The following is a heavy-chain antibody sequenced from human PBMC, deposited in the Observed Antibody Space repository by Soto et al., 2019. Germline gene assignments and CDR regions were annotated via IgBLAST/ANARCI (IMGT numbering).Heavy chain of an antibody. CDR2: INCDGSNT. CDR3: TSAGRDSYDNWFDP. Sequence: EVQLVESGGGLVQPGGSLRLSCVASGFTFTNYWMHWVRQAPGKGLVWVSYINCDGSNTNYADSVKGGFTISREKANNTMYQHMNSQNAEDTPLYYYTSAGRDSYDNWFDPWGQATLVTVSS. V-gene: IGHV3-74*01. J-gene: IGHJ5*02. D-gene: IGHD5-18*01. CDR1: GFTFTNYW.